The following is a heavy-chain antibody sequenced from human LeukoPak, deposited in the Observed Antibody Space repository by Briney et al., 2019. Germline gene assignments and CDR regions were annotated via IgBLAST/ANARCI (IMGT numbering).Heavy chain of an antibody. D-gene: IGHD4-17*01. J-gene: IGHJ4*02. V-gene: IGHV3-15*01. CDR3: TTAPYGAYDY. CDR1: GFTFSSYA. CDR2: IKSKTDGGTT. Sequence: PGGSLRLSCAASGFTFSSYAMSWVRQAPGKGLEWVGRIKSKTDGGTTDYAAPVKGRFTISSDDSKNTLYLQMNSLKTEDTAVYYCTTAPYGAYDYWGQGTLVTVSS.